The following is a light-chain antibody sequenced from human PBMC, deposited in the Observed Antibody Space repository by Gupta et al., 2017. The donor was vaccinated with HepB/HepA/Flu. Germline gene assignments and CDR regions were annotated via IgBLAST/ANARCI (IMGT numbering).Light chain of an antibody. J-gene: IGLJ3*02. CDR3: TSFTRSTSTLVL. V-gene: IGLV2-14*03. CDR2: DVT. CDR1: SSDVGGYNS. Sequence: QSALTQPASVSGSPGQSITISCPGTSSDVGGYNSFSWYQQYPGKAPKLLIYDVTARPSGISTRFSASKSGNTASLTISGLQTEDEADYFCTSFTRSTSTLVLFGGGTKLTVL.